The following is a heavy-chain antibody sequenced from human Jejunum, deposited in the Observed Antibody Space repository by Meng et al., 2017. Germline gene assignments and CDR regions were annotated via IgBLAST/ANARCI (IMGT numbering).Heavy chain of an antibody. V-gene: IGHV4-61*02. CDR2: IYSSGST. J-gene: IGHJ4*02. CDR3: ARLGSSTGGIDY. Sequence: SEILSSTCTVPGDSINSDNYYWSWIRQPAGKGLECIGRIYSSGSTNYNSSLKSRVTISVDTSKNQLSLKVSSVTAADTAVGYCARLGSSTGGIDYWGQGTLVTVSS. CDR1: GDSINSDNYY. D-gene: IGHD7-27*01.